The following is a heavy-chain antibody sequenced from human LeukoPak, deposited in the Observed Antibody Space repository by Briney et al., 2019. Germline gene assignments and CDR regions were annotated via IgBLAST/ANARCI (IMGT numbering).Heavy chain of an antibody. J-gene: IGHJ4*02. V-gene: IGHV4-4*07. CDR1: GDSISSYY. CDR3: AASYDTSSRMVDY. CDR2: IYNSGTT. Sequence: SETLSLTGTVSGDSISSYYWSWIRQPAGKGLEWIGRIYNSGTTNYNPSLKSRVTMSVDTSKNQFSLKLTSETAADTAVYYCAASYDTSSRMVDYWSQGTQVTVSS. D-gene: IGHD3-22*01.